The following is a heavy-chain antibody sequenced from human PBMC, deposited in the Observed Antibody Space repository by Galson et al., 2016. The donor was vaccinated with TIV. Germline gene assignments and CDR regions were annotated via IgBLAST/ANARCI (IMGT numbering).Heavy chain of an antibody. V-gene: IGHV3-11*06. D-gene: IGHD5-18*01. CDR2: IASHTTSM. CDR3: ARGEIQLGSDY. Sequence: SLRLSCAASGFTFSDYYMSWIRQVPGKGLEWIAYIASHTTSMNIADSVRDRFSVSRDNANNSVFLQLNRLRVEDTAVYYCARGEIQLGSDYWGRGTLVTVSS. CDR1: GFTFSDYY. J-gene: IGHJ4*02.